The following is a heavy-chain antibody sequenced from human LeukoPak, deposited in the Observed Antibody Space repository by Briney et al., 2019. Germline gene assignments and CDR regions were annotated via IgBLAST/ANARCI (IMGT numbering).Heavy chain of an antibody. CDR3: ARDTGTSGWKYMDV. CDR1: GGSFNGYY. J-gene: IGHJ6*03. D-gene: IGHD6-19*01. Sequence: SETLSLTCAVYGGSFNGYYWSWIRQPPGKGLEWIGEIIHSGRTSYNPSLKGRVTISIDTSKNQFSLKLSSVTAADTAVYYCARDTGTSGWKYMDVWGRGTTVTVSS. V-gene: IGHV4-34*12. CDR2: IIHSGRT.